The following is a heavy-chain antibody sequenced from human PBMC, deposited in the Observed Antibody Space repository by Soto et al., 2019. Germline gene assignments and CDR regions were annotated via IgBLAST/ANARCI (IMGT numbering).Heavy chain of an antibody. D-gene: IGHD5-12*01. CDR3: ARDPIPNRGMAIDY. Sequence: PSETLSLTCTFSGGSISSGDYYWSWIRQPPGKGLEWIGYIYYSGSTYYNPSLKSRVTISVDTSKNQFSLKLSSVTAADTAVYYCARDPIPNRGMAIDYWGQGTLVTVSS. J-gene: IGHJ4*02. CDR1: GGSISSGDYY. V-gene: IGHV4-30-4*01. CDR2: IYYSGST.